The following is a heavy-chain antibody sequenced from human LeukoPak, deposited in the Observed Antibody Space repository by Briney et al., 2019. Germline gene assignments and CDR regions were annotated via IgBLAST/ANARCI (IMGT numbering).Heavy chain of an antibody. D-gene: IGHD3-22*01. Sequence: ASVKVSCKASGYTFTSYYMLWVRQAPGKGLEWMGGFDPEDGETIYAQKFQGRVTMTEDTSTDTAYMELSSLRSEDTAVYYCATAPYYYDSSGYNYFDYWGQGTLVTVSS. CDR3: ATAPYYYDSSGYNYFDY. CDR2: FDPEDGET. J-gene: IGHJ4*02. CDR1: GYTFTSYY. V-gene: IGHV1-24*01.